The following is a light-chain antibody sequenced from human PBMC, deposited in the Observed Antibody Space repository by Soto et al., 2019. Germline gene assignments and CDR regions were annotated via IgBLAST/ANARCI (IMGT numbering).Light chain of an antibody. Sequence: IVMTQSPATLSVSPGERATLSCRASQSVGRSLAWYQQKPGQAPRLLIYGTSARATGIPATFSGSGSGTEFTLTISSLQSEDFAVYYCQQYNTWPPYTFGQGTKVDIK. J-gene: IGKJ2*01. CDR2: GTS. CDR3: QQYNTWPPYT. CDR1: QSVGRS. V-gene: IGKV3-15*01.